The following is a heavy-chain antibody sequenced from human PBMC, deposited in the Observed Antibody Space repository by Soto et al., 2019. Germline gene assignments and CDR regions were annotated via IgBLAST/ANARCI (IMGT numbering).Heavy chain of an antibody. CDR1: GDSVSSNSAA. Sequence: PSQTLSLTCAISGDSVSSNSAAWNWIRQSPSRSLEWLGRTYYRSKWYNDYAVSVKSRITINPDTSKNQFSLQLNSVTPEDTAVYYCAISLQPPYSSSSYGMDVWGQGTTVTVSS. D-gene: IGHD6-13*01. J-gene: IGHJ6*02. CDR3: AISLQPPYSSSSYGMDV. CDR2: TYYRSKWYN. V-gene: IGHV6-1*01.